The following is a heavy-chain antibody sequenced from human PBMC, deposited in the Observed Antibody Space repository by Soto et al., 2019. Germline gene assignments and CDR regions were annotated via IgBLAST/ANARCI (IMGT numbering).Heavy chain of an antibody. CDR1: GFTVRYYW. CDR2: IHSDGSST. CDR3: ARGDRGAFDL. Sequence: GGSLRLSCAASGFTVRYYWMHWVRQAPGQGLVWVSRIHSDGSSTTYADSVKGRLTISRDNAKNTLYLQMNSLRAEDTAVYYCARGDRGAFDLWGQGTMVTVS. V-gene: IGHV3-74*01. J-gene: IGHJ3*01. D-gene: IGHD2-21*02.